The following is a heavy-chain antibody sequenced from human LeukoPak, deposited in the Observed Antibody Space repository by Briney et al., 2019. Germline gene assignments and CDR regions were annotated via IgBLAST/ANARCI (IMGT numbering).Heavy chain of an antibody. J-gene: IGHJ4*02. V-gene: IGHV4-39*01. Sequence: SETLSLTCTVSGGSISSSSYYWGWIRQPPGKGLEWIGSIYYSGSTYYNPSLKSRVTIPVDTSKNQFSLKLSSVTAADTAVYYCARAYSDSSGYYRIFDYWGQGTLVTVSS. D-gene: IGHD3-22*01. CDR2: IYYSGST. CDR3: ARAYSDSSGYYRIFDY. CDR1: GGSISSSSYY.